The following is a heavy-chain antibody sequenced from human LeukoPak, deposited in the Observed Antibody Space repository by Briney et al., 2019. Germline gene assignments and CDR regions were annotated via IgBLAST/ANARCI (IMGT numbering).Heavy chain of an antibody. D-gene: IGHD2-2*01. Sequence: SVKVSCKASGGTFSSYAISWVRQAPRQGLEWMGGIIPIFGTANYAQKFQGRVTITTDESTSTAYMELSSLRSEDTAVYYCARDHGYCSSTSCYPYYWGQGTLVTVSS. V-gene: IGHV1-69*05. J-gene: IGHJ4*02. CDR3: ARDHGYCSSTSCYPYY. CDR2: IIPIFGTA. CDR1: GGTFSSYA.